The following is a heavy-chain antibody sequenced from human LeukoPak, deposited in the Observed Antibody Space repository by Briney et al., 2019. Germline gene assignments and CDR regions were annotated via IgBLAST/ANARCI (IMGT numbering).Heavy chain of an antibody. CDR3: ATDAEYGDYGAYWYFDL. J-gene: IGHJ2*01. D-gene: IGHD4-17*01. V-gene: IGHV4-39*01. Sequence: PSETLSLTCTVSGGSISSSSYYWGWIRQPPGKGLEWIGGIYYSGSTYYNPSLKSRVTISVDTSKNQFSLKLSSVTAADTAVYYCATDAEYGDYGAYWYFDLWGRGTLVTVSS. CDR2: IYYSGST. CDR1: GGSISSSSYY.